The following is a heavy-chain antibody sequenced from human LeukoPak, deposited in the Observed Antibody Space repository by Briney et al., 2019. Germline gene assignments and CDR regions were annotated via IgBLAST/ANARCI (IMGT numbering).Heavy chain of an antibody. Sequence: SETLSLTCAVYGGSFSGYYWSWIRQPPGKGLEWIGEINHIGSTNYNPSLKSRVTISVDTSKNQFSLKLSSVTAADTAVYYCGAGSYLINVDTAMVRAHDAFDIWGQGTMVTVSS. V-gene: IGHV4-34*01. CDR1: GGSFSGYY. CDR3: GAGSYLINVDTAMVRAHDAFDI. CDR2: INHIGST. J-gene: IGHJ3*02. D-gene: IGHD5-18*01.